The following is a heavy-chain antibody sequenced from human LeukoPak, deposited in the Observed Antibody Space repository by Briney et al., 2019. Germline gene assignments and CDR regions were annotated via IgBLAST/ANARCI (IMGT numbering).Heavy chain of an antibody. CDR2: IIPILGIA. J-gene: IGHJ4*02. CDR3: ARGGGPDYYYDSSGYWYFDY. V-gene: IGHV1-69*04. CDR1: GGTFSSYA. Sequence: SVKVSCKASGGTFSSYAISWVQQAPGQGLEWMGRIIPILGIANYAQKFQGRVTITADKSTSTAYMELSSLRSEDTAVYYCARGGGPDYYYDSSGYWYFDYWGQGTLVTVSS. D-gene: IGHD3-22*01.